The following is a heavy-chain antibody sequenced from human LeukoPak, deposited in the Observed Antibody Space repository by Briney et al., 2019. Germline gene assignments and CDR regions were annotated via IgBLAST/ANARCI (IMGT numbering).Heavy chain of an antibody. CDR1: GYTLTDYY. J-gene: IGHJ4*02. CDR3: ARDPEAAAVDLDY. V-gene: IGHV1-2*02. Sequence: ASVKVSCKASGYTLTDYYIHWVRQAPGQGLECMGWINPKSGGTNYAQKFQDRVTMTWDTSTSTAYMELSRLRSDDTALCYCARDPEAAAVDLDYWGQGTLVTVSS. D-gene: IGHD6-13*01. CDR2: INPKSGGT.